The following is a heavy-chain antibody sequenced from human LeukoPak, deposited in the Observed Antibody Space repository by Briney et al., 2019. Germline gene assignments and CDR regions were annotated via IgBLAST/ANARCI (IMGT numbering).Heavy chain of an antibody. V-gene: IGHV3-53*01. CDR3: ARDSSHYLGSSDY. D-gene: IGHD6-6*01. CDR2: SETGGVT. CDR1: GFTVSGNY. J-gene: IGHJ4*02. Sequence: GGSLRLSCAASGFTVSGNYMSWVRQAPGKGLEWVSVISETGGVTHYADSMKGRFTISRDNIKNTLNLQMNSLRAEDTAIYYCARDSSHYLGSSDYWGQGTLVTVSS.